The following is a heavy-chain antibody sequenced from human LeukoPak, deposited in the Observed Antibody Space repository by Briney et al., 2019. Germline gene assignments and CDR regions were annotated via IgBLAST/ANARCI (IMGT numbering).Heavy chain of an antibody. D-gene: IGHD3-22*01. CDR2: INHSGST. V-gene: IGHV4-34*01. CDR3: ARDVHYYDSSGYYRDEGY. CDR1: GGSFSGYY. Sequence: SETLSLTCAVYGGSFSGYYWSWIRQPPGKGLEWIGEINHSGSTNYNPSLKSRVTISVDTSKNQFSLKLSSVTAADTAVYYCARDVHYYDSSGYYRDEGYWGQGTLVTVSS. J-gene: IGHJ4*02.